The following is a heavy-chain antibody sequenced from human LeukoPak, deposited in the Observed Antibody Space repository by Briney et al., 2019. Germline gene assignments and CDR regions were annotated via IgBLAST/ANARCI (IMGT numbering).Heavy chain of an antibody. CDR3: ARRGYYYGSGSYYIDAFDI. CDR2: IYPGDSDT. D-gene: IGHD3-10*01. CDR1: GYSFTSYW. Sequence: HGESLQISCKGSGYSFTSYWIGWVRQMPGKGLEWMGIIYPGDSDTRYSPSFQGQVTISADKSTSTAYLQWSSLKASDTAMYYCARRGYYYGSGSYYIDAFDIWGQGTMVTVSS. V-gene: IGHV5-51*01. J-gene: IGHJ3*02.